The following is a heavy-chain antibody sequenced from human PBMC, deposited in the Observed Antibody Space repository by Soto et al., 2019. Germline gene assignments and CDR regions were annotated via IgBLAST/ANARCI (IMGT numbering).Heavy chain of an antibody. CDR1: GLAFTSNY. V-gene: IGHV3-53*02. Sequence: EVQLVETGGGLIQPGGSLSLSCAASGLAFTSNYMSWVRQAPGTGLEWVSIVYSSATTYYEASVKGRFTFSRDNSKNTIYLHMRNLRAEDTAVYYCDRVDTYYYYYSIDVWGQGTTVTVSS. CDR2: VYSSATT. D-gene: IGHD5-18*01. J-gene: IGHJ6*02. CDR3: DRVDTYYYYYSIDV.